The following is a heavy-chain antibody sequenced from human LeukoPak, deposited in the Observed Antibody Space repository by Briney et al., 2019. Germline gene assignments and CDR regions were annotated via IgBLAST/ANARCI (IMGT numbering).Heavy chain of an antibody. V-gene: IGHV1-2*02. CDR1: GYSFTDHY. J-gene: IGHJ3*01. Sequence: ASVKVSCKASGYSFTDHYIHWVRQASGQGLQWLGWIDPKSGRTAYAQKFQGRVTVTRDTSVTMVYMELTRLTSDDTALYYCARDPNAAPTPDAFDLWGPGTLVTVSS. CDR2: IDPKSGRT. CDR3: ARDPNAAPTPDAFDL. D-gene: IGHD6-25*01.